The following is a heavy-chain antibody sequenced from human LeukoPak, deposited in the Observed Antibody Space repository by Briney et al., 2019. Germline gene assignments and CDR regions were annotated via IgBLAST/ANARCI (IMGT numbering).Heavy chain of an antibody. CDR1: GDSISSDIYS. D-gene: IGHD1-26*01. Sequence: PSETLSLTCTVSGDSISSDIYSWGWIRQPPGKGLVWIGTIYYGGSTYYNPSLKSRVTISVDTSKNQFSLNLSSVTAADTAVYYCARLYSGSYYERDYWGQGTLVTVSS. J-gene: IGHJ4*02. CDR2: IYYGGST. CDR3: ARLYSGSYYERDY. V-gene: IGHV4-39*01.